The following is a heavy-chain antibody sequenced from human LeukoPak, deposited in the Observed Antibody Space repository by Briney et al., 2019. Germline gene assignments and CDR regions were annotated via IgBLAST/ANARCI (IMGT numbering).Heavy chain of an antibody. CDR1: GFPFNNYA. CDR3: AKDLWAVPGYFDY. Sequence: GGSLRLSCAASGFPFNNYAVSWVRQAPGQGLEWVSAIGGGGGSTYYADSVKGRFTISKDNSKSTLYLQMHSLRAEDTAVYYCAKDLWAVPGYFDYWGQGTLVTVSS. CDR2: IGGGGGST. D-gene: IGHD6-19*01. V-gene: IGHV3-23*01. J-gene: IGHJ4*02.